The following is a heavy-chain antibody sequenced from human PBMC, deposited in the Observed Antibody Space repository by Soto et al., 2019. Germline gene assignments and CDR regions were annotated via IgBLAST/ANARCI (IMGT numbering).Heavy chain of an antibody. J-gene: IGHJ4*02. D-gene: IGHD1-1*01. V-gene: IGHV4-59*01. CDR1: GGSISSYY. CDR3: ARSLFTNDSPGDFDY. CDR2: IYYSGST. Sequence: SQTLSLTCTVSGGSISSYYWSWIRQPPGKGLEWIGYIYYSGSTNYNPSLKSRVTISVDTSKNQFSLKLSSVTAADTAVYYCARSLFTNDSPGDFDYWGQGTLVTVSS.